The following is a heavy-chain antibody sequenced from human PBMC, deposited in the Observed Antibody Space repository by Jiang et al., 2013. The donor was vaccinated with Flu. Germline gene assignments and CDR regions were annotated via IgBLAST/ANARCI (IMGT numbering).Heavy chain of an antibody. CDR2: INHSGST. D-gene: IGHD4-17*01. Sequence: SLTCAVYGGSFSGYYWSWIRQPPGRGLEWIGEINHSGSTNYNPSLKSRVTISVDTSKNQFSLKLSSVTAADTAVYYCARVTSVYGDPFDYWGQGTLVTVSS. CDR1: GGSFSGYY. CDR3: ARVTSVYGDPFDY. J-gene: IGHJ4*02. V-gene: IGHV4-34*01.